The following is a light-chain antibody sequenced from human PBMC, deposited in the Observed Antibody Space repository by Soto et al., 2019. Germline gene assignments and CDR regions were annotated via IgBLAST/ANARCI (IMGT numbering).Light chain of an antibody. CDR3: QHYKMYSPWT. Sequence: EIVMTQSPATLSVSLGERATLSCRASQSVSSYLAWYHQKPGQAPRLLIYGASTRATGIPARFSGSGSGTEFTLTISSLQPDDFATYYCQHYKMYSPWTFGQGTKVDIK. V-gene: IGKV3-15*01. CDR2: GAS. J-gene: IGKJ1*01. CDR1: QSVSSY.